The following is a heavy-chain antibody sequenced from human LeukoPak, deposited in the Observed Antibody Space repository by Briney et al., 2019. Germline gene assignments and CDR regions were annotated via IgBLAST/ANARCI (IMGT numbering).Heavy chain of an antibody. CDR3: ARDGYGVGASFRPMLAFDI. D-gene: IGHD1-26*01. J-gene: IGHJ3*02. Sequence: GRSLRLSCAASGFTFSSYAMHWVRQAPGKGLEWVAVISYDGSNKYYADSVKGRFTISRDNSKNTLYPQMNSLRAEDTAVYYCARDGYGVGASFRPMLAFDIWGQGTMVTVSS. CDR1: GFTFSSYA. CDR2: ISYDGSNK. V-gene: IGHV3-30-3*01.